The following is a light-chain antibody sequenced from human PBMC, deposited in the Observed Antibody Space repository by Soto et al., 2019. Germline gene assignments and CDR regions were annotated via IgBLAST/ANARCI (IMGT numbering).Light chain of an antibody. J-gene: IGLJ1*01. CDR2: KNN. CDR1: SSNIGSNY. CDR3: AAWDDSLSGYV. V-gene: IGLV1-47*01. Sequence: QSVLTQPPSASGTPGHRVTISCSGSSSNIGSNYVYWYQQLPGTAPQLLIYKNNQRPSGVPDRFTGSKSGTSASLAISGLRSEDEADYYCAAWDDSLSGYVFGTGTKVTVL.